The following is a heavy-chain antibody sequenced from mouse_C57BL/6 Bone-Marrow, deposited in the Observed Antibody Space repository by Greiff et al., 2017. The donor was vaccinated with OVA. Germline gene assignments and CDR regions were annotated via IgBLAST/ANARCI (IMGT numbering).Heavy chain of an antibody. Sequence: QVQLQQPGTELVKPGASVKLSCKASGYTFTSYWLHWVKQRPGQGLEWIGNINPSNGGTNYNEKFKSKATLTVDKSSSTAYMQLSSLTSEDSAVYYCARWGGYYYGSRYYFDYWGQGTTLTVSA. J-gene: IGHJ2*01. CDR3: ARWGGYYYGSRYYFDY. CDR1: GYTFTSYW. D-gene: IGHD1-1*01. V-gene: IGHV1-53*01. CDR2: INPSNGGT.